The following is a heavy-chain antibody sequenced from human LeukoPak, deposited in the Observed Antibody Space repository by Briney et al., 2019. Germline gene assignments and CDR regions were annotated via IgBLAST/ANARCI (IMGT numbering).Heavy chain of an antibody. CDR2: ISSSSSYI. CDR3: AIAPSIAVAVNHDY. J-gene: IGHJ4*02. V-gene: IGHV3-21*01. D-gene: IGHD6-19*01. CDR1: GFTFSSYS. Sequence: GGSLRLSCAASGFTFSSYSMNWVRQAPGKGLEWVSSISSSSSYIYYADSVKGRFTISRDNAKNSLYLQMNSLRAEDTAVYYCAIAPSIAVAVNHDYWGQGTLVTVSS.